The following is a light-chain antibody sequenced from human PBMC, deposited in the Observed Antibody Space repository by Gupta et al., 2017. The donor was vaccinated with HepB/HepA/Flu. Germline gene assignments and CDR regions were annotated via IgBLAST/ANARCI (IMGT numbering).Light chain of an antibody. CDR1: SSNIGSNY. V-gene: IGLV1-47*01. CDR2: RSN. J-gene: IGLJ2*01. Sequence: QSVLTQPPSASGTPGQRVTISCSGSSSNIGSNYVYWYQQLPGTAPKLLIYRSNQRPSGVPDRFSCSKSGTSASLAISGLRSGDEADYYCAAWDDSLSGVVFGGGTKLTVL. CDR3: AAWDDSLSGVV.